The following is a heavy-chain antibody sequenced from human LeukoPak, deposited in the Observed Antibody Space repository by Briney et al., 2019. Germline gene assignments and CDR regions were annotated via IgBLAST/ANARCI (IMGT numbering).Heavy chain of an antibody. CDR2: IRYNGDNR. D-gene: IGHD3-3*01. Sequence: GGSLRLSCEASGFSFSDYGMHWVRQAPGKGLEWVAFIRYNGDNRYYADSVKGRFTVSRDNSQSTLYLQMNSLRVEDTAVYYCAKRVVIRSTDYFYYYIHVWGKGTTVTVSS. J-gene: IGHJ6*03. CDR1: GFSFSDYG. CDR3: AKRVVIRSTDYFYYYIHV. V-gene: IGHV3-30*02.